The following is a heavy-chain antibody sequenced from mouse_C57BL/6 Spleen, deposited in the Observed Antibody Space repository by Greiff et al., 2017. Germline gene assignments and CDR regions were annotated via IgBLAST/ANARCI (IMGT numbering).Heavy chain of an antibody. Sequence: VQLQQSGAELARPGASVKLSCKASGYTFTSYGISWVKQRTGQGLEWIGEIYPRSGNTYYNEKFKGKGTLTADKSSSTAYMELRSLTSEDSAVYFCARNPLITTVVDYYAMDYWGQGTSVTVSS. CDR3: ARNPLITTVVDYYAMDY. CDR2: IYPRSGNT. D-gene: IGHD1-1*01. J-gene: IGHJ4*01. CDR1: GYTFTSYG. V-gene: IGHV1-81*01.